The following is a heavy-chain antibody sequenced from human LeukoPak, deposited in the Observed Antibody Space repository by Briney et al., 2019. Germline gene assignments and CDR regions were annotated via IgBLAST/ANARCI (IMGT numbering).Heavy chain of an antibody. CDR2: INHSGST. CDR3: ARHVRAAVYYYGSGSQYYYYMDV. Sequence: SETLSLTCAVYGGSFSGYYWSWIRQPPGKGLEWIGEINHSGSTNYNPSLKSRVTISVDTSKNQFSLKLSSVTAADTAVYYCARHVRAAVYYYGSGSQYYYYMDVWGKGTTVTISS. CDR1: GGSFSGYY. J-gene: IGHJ6*03. D-gene: IGHD3-10*01. V-gene: IGHV4-34*01.